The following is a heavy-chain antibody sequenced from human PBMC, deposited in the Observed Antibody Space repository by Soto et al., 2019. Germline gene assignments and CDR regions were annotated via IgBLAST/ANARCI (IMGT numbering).Heavy chain of an antibody. CDR3: AREDSGSSN. CDR1: GGSVSSCSYY. D-gene: IGHD1-26*01. CDR2: IYYSGST. Sequence: QVQLQESGPGLVKPSETLSLTCTVSGGSVSSCSYYWSWIRQPPGKGLEWIGYIYYSGSTNYNPSLKSRVTISVDTSKNHFSLKLSSVTAADTAVYYCAREDSGSSNWGQGTLVTVSS. V-gene: IGHV4-61*01. J-gene: IGHJ4*02.